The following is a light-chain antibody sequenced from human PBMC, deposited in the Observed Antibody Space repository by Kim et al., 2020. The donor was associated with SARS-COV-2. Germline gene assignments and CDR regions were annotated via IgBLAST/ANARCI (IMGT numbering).Light chain of an antibody. V-gene: IGKV3-15*01. CDR1: RSVSSN. CDR2: GAS. Sequence: VCPREGAALSCWASRSVSSNLAWYQQKTGQDPRLLIYGASTRATGIPARCSGSGSGTAFSLITSSLQSADFAADYCQQYNNWPWTFGQGTKVEIK. J-gene: IGKJ1*01. CDR3: QQYNNWPWT.